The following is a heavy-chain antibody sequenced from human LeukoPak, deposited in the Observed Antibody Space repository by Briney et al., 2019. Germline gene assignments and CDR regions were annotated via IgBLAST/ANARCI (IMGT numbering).Heavy chain of an antibody. Sequence: GGSLRLSCVASGFTFSSFGMHWVRQAPGKGLEWVAVISYDGSNKYYADSVKGRFTISRDNSKNTLYLQMNSLRAEDTAVYYCARDRSGSYPSAPDYWGQGTLVTVSS. CDR2: ISYDGSNK. D-gene: IGHD1-26*01. V-gene: IGHV3-30*19. J-gene: IGHJ4*02. CDR1: GFTFSSFG. CDR3: ARDRSGSYPSAPDY.